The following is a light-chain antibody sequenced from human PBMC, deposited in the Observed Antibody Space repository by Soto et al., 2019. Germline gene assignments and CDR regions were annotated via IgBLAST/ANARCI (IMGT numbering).Light chain of an antibody. V-gene: IGKV1-5*01. J-gene: IGKJ4*01. Sequence: DIQMTQSPYTLSPSVGDRVSITCRASQSISGWLAWYQQKPGKAPKLLIYDATILKSGVPSRFSGSGSGTEFTLTISSLQPDDFATYYCQQYNSNFGGGTKVDIK. CDR3: QQYNSN. CDR2: DAT. CDR1: QSISGW.